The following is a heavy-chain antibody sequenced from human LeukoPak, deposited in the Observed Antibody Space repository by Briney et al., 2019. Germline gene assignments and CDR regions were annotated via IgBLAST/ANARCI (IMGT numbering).Heavy chain of an antibody. CDR3: ARSKYYYDSSGEFDP. CDR2: ISAYNGNT. V-gene: IGHV1-18*03. D-gene: IGHD3-22*01. CDR1: GYTFTSYG. J-gene: IGHJ5*02. Sequence: AAVKVSCKASGYTFTSYGISWVRQAPGQGLEWMGWISAYNGNTNYAQKLQGRVTMTTDTSTSTAYMELSNLRSEDMAVYYCARSKYYYDSSGEFDPWGQGTLVTVSS.